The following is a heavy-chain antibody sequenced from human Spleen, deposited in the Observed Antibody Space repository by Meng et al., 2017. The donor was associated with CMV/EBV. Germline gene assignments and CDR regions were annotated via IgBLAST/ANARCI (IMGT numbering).Heavy chain of an antibody. CDR2: INPSGGST. D-gene: IGHD3-3*01. CDR3: ARDMGDYDIWIGNFYGMDV. Sequence: ASVKVSCKASGYTFTSYYMHWVRQAPGQGLEWMGIINPSGGSTSYAQKFQGRVTMTRDTSTSTVYMELSSLRAEDTAVYYCARDMGDYDIWIGNFYGMDVWGQGTTVTVSS. J-gene: IGHJ6*02. V-gene: IGHV1-46*01. CDR1: GYTFTSYY.